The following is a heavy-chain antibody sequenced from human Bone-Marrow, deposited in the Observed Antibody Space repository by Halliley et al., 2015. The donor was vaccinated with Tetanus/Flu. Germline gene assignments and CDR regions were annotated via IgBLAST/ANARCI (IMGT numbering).Heavy chain of an antibody. Sequence: TLSLTCAVSGGSISSGGYSWSWIRQPPGQGLEWIGYIYHSGRTYYNPSLKSRVTISVDRSKNQFSLKLSSLTAADTAVYYCARGSTIGEVGFDYWGQGTLVSVSS. V-gene: IGHV4-30-2*01. CDR3: ARGSTIGEVGFDY. CDR1: GGSISSGGYS. CDR2: IYHSGRT. D-gene: IGHD3-16*01. J-gene: IGHJ4*02.